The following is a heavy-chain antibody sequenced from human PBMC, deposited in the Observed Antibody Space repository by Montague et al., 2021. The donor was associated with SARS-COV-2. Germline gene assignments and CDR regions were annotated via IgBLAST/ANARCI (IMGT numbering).Heavy chain of an antibody. CDR3: AKDTATIRIAVALMDV. CDR2: MSGSCVRR. V-gene: IGHV3-23*01. J-gene: IGHJ6*02. D-gene: IGHD6-19*01. Sequence: SLRLTCAASGFIVSNYAMTWVRQAPGKGLEWVSTMSGSCVRRDDXYSXKGLFTISRDSSKNTLYLQMNSLRVEDTAVYYCAKDTATIRIAVALMDVWGQGTTVIVSS. CDR1: GFIVSNYA.